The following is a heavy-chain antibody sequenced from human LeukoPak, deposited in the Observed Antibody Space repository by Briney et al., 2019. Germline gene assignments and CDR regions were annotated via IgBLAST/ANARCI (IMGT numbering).Heavy chain of an antibody. J-gene: IGHJ4*02. D-gene: IGHD3/OR15-3a*01. CDR2: IFHSGNT. Sequence: PSETLSLTCTVSGGSIRSGDYYWSWIRQPPGKGLEWIGYIFHSGNTDYNPSLKGRVIISIDASKNQFSLNLSSVTAADTAVYYCARAPIWTGYYIDLWGQGILVTVSS. CDR3: ARAPIWTGYYIDL. CDR1: GGSIRSGDYY. V-gene: IGHV4-30-4*08.